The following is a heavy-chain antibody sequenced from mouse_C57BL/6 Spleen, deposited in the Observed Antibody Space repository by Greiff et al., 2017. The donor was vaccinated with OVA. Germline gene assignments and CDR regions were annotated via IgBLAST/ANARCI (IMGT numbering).Heavy chain of an antibody. J-gene: IGHJ2*01. CDR1: GYTFTSYW. Sequence: LQQSGAELVMPGASVKLSCKASGYTFTSYWMHWVKQRPGQGLEWIGEIDPSDSYTNYNQKFKGKSTLTVDKSSSTAYMQLSSLTSEDSAVYYCARRDYYDFDYWGQGTTLTVSS. CDR2: IDPSDSYT. V-gene: IGHV1-69*01. D-gene: IGHD1-1*01. CDR3: ARRDYYDFDY.